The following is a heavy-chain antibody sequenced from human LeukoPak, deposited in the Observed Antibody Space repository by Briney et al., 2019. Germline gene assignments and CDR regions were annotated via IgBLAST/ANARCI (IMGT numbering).Heavy chain of an antibody. V-gene: IGHV3-23*01. CDR2: ISGNSDNI. D-gene: IGHD6-19*01. J-gene: IGHJ4*02. Sequence: GGSLRLSCAASGFTFSTYAMNWVRQAPGKGLEWVSTISGNSDNIYYADSVKGRFTSPRDNSRNTLYLQMKSLRAEDTAVYYCAKGGSSGWSNPPFFDFWGQGTLVTVSS. CDR3: AKGGSSGWSNPPFFDF. CDR1: GFTFSTYA.